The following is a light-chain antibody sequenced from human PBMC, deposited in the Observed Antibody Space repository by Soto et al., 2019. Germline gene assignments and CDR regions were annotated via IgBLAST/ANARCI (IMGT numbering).Light chain of an antibody. Sequence: IVLTQSPATLSLWPGETAVLSCRASQTVRSYLSWYQHKPGQAPRLLIYDASKRAPGIPARFSGSGSGTDFTLSISSPEPEDFAVYYCQQRATSITFGQGTRLEIE. J-gene: IGKJ5*01. CDR3: QQRATSIT. CDR1: QTVRSY. V-gene: IGKV3-11*01. CDR2: DAS.